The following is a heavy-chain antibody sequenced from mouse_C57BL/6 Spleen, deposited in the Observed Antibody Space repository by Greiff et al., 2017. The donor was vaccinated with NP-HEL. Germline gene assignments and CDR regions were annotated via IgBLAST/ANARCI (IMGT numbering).Heavy chain of an antibody. D-gene: IGHD1-1*01. CDR2: IYPGDGDT. Sequence: VQLQQSGAELVKPGASVKISCKASGYAFSSYWMNWVKQRPGKGLEWIGQIYPGDGDTNYNGKFKGKATLTADKSSSTAYMQLSSLTSEDSAVYLGARGRNYGNMDYWGQGTSVTVSS. CDR3: ARGRNYGNMDY. CDR1: GYAFSSYW. V-gene: IGHV1-80*01. J-gene: IGHJ4*01.